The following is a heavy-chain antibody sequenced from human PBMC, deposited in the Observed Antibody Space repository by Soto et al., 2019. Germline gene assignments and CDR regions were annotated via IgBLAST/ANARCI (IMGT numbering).Heavy chain of an antibody. CDR1: GFTFSYYD. J-gene: IGHJ6*02. D-gene: IGHD1-26*01. Sequence: GGSLRLSCAASGFTFSYYDMHWVRQGTAGDTYCPRSVKGRFTISRENVKNSLYLQRNSLRPGDTAVYYCGKGRSYYYYYGVDVWGQGTTVTVSS. CDR3: GKGRSYYYYYGVDV. CDR2: TAGDT. V-gene: IGHV3-13*01.